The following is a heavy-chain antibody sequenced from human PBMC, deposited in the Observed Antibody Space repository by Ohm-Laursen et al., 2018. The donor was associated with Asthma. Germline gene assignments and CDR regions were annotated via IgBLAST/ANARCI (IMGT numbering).Heavy chain of an antibody. CDR3: ATGADYEMFSGSY. V-gene: IGHV1-69-2*01. Sequence: GSSVKVSCKVSGYTFTDYYMHWVQQAPGKGLEWMGLVDPEDGETIYAEKFQGRVTITADTSTDTAYMELSSLRSEDTAVYYCATGADYEMFSGSYWGQGTLVTVSS. J-gene: IGHJ4*02. CDR1: GYTFTDYY. CDR2: VDPEDGET. D-gene: IGHD4-17*01.